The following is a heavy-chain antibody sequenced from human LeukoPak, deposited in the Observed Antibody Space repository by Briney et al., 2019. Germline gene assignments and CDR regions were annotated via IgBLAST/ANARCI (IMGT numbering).Heavy chain of an antibody. V-gene: IGHV4-34*01. CDR1: WGAFSGFY. CDR3: ASGYCSSTSCYLLDY. CDR2: INHSGST. Sequence: SETLSLTCAVYWGAFSGFYLGWVRPPPGKGPGWVGEINHSGSTNYNPSLKSRVTISVDTSKNQFSLKLSSVTAADTAVYYCASGYCSSTSCYLLDYWGQGTLVTVSS. D-gene: IGHD2-2*01. J-gene: IGHJ4*02.